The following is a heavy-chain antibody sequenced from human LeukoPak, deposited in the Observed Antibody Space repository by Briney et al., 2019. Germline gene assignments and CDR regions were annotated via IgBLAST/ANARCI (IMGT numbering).Heavy chain of an antibody. V-gene: IGHV4-59*12. CDR1: GGSISSYY. CDR3: ARGRGVPSLYRSGPFWFDP. CDR2: IYYSGST. D-gene: IGHD6-19*01. Sequence: SETLSLTCTVSGGSISSYYWSWIRQPPGKGLEWIGYIYYSGSTNYNPSLKSRVTISVDTSKHQSSLKLRSVTAADTAVYYCARGRGVPSLYRSGPFWFDPWGQGTLVTVSS. J-gene: IGHJ5*02.